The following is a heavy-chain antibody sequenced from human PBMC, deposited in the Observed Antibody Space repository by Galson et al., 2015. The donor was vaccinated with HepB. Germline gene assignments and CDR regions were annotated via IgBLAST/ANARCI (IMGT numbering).Heavy chain of an antibody. CDR1: GFTFSTYG. CDR2: VWYDGSEK. Sequence: SLRLSCAASGFTFSTYGMHWVRQSPGKGLEWVALVWYDGSEKFYADSVKGRFTISRDNSKNTLYLQMNGLRAEDTAVYYCVRDVMPTMYAYYYYGMDVWGQGTTVTVSS. CDR3: VRDVMPTMYAYYYYGMDV. V-gene: IGHV3-33*08. D-gene: IGHD2-8*01. J-gene: IGHJ6*02.